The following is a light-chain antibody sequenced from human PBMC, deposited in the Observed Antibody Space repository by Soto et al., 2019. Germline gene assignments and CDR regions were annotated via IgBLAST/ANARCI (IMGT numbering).Light chain of an antibody. CDR1: QDVGKW. J-gene: IGKJ5*01. CDR2: GAS. Sequence: DIQMTQSPPSVSASVGARFTITCRASQDVGKWLAWYQQKPGKAQTLLIHGASSLQSGVPPRYSGSGYGTDFTLTISSLQPEEFATYYCQQANSFPITFGQGTRLEI. CDR3: QQANSFPIT. V-gene: IGKV1-12*01.